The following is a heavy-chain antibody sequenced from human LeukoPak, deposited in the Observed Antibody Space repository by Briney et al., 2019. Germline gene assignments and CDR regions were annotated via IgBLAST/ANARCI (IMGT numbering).Heavy chain of an antibody. CDR1: GGSISSYY. V-gene: IGHV4-4*07. J-gene: IGHJ6*02. CDR2: IYTSGST. CDR3: AKDQGRGYYSPYGMDV. D-gene: IGHD3-22*01. Sequence: SETLSLTCTVSGGSISSYYWSWIRQPAGKGLEWIGRIYTSGSTNYNPSLKSRVTMSVDTSKNQFSLKLSSVTAADTAVYYCAKDQGRGYYSPYGMDVWGQGTTVTVSS.